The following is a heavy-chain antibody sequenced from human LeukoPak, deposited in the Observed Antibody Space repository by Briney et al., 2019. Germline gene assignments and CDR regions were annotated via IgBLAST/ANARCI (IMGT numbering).Heavy chain of an antibody. CDR2: INPSGGST. D-gene: IGHD3-22*01. CDR1: GYTFTSYY. CDR3: ARGSYYYDSSGYYDLDY. V-gene: IGHV1-46*01. Sequence: ASVKVSCKASGYTFTSYYMHWVRQAPRQGLEWMGIINPSGGSTSYAQKFQGRVTMTRDTSTSTVYMELSSLRSEDTAVYYCARGSYYYDSSGYYDLDYWGQGTLVTVSS. J-gene: IGHJ4*02.